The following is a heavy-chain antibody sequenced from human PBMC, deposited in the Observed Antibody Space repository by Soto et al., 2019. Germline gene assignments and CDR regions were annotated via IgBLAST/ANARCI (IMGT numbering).Heavy chain of an antibody. J-gene: IGHJ6*02. V-gene: IGHV4-34*01. Sequence: SETLSLTCAFYGGSFSGYYWSWIRQPPGKGLEWIGEINHSGSTNYNPSLKSRVTISVDTSKNQFSLKLSSVTAADTAVYYCARALLSRTGSDYYYGMDVWGQGTTVTVSS. CDR3: ARALLSRTGSDYYYGMDV. CDR1: GGSFSGYY. D-gene: IGHD3-10*01. CDR2: INHSGST.